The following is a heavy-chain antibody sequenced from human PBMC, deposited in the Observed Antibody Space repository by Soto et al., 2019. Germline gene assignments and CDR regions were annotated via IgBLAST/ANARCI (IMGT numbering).Heavy chain of an antibody. D-gene: IGHD2-2*01. CDR3: AKDPPWTVGPLAMDV. V-gene: IGHV3-23*01. CDR2: FSGSGGNI. Sequence: SGGSLRLSCVASGLTFRNYEMKWVRQAPGKGLEWVSTFSGSGGNIYYAESVKGRLTISRDDSKNTLYLQMNSLRVEDTAVYYCAKDPPWTVGPLAMDVWGQGTTVTVSS. J-gene: IGHJ6*02. CDR1: GLTFRNYE.